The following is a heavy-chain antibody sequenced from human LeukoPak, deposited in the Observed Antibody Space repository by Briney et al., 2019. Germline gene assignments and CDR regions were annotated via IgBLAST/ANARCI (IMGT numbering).Heavy chain of an antibody. CDR3: ARAAYDNSGYLTL. J-gene: IGHJ4*02. D-gene: IGHD3-22*01. V-gene: IGHV3-33*08. CDR2: IWYDGTNK. Sequence: GGSLRLSCAASGFTFSSSAMSWVRQAPGKGLEWVAVIWYDGTNKYYADSAKGRFTISRDSSKNTLYLQMNSLRAEDTAVYYCARAAYDNSGYLTLWGQGTLVTVSS. CDR1: GFTFSSSA.